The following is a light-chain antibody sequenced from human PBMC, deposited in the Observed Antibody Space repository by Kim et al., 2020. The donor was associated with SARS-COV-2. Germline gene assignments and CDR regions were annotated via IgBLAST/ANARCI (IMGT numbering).Light chain of an antibody. Sequence: SPAERATPSSRASHTVTSNSFAGYQQKPGQAPRLLIYGASSRATGIPDRFSGSGSGTDFTLTISRLEPEDFAVYYCQQYGSSPATFGQGTKVDIK. CDR3: QQYGSSPAT. CDR2: GAS. J-gene: IGKJ1*01. CDR1: HTVTSNS. V-gene: IGKV3-20*01.